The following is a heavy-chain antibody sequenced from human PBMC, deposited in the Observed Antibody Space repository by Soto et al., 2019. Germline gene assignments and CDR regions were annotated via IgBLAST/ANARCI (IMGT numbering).Heavy chain of an antibody. CDR2: MSPNSGNT. CDR3: ARKEDKYCSGSSCYSFDY. J-gene: IGHJ4*02. V-gene: IGHV1-8*01. Sequence: QVQLVQSGAEVKKPGASVKVSCKASGYTFTSYDINWVRQATGQGLEWMGWMSPNSGNTGYAQKFQGRVTMSRNTSISTAYMELSSLRSEDTAVYYCARKEDKYCSGSSCYSFDYWGQGTLVTVSS. D-gene: IGHD2-15*01. CDR1: GYTFTSYD.